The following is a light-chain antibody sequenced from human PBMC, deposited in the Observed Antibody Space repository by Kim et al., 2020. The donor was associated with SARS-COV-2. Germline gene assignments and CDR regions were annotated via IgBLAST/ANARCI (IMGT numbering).Light chain of an antibody. CDR2: QDS. CDR1: KLGDKY. V-gene: IGLV3-1*01. J-gene: IGLJ1*01. Sequence: SYELTQPPSVSVSPGQTASISCSGDKLGDKYVYWYQQKPGQSPVLVIYQDSKRPSGIPERISGSNSGNTATLTISGTQAMDEADYYCQAWDSSTVVFGTG. CDR3: QAWDSSTVV.